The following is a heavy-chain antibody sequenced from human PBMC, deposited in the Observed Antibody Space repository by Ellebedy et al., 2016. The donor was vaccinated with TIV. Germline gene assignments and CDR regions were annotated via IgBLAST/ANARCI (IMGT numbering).Heavy chain of an antibody. J-gene: IGHJ5*02. D-gene: IGHD2-21*01. CDR1: GLTFSSHA. V-gene: IGHV3-23*01. CDR3: AKAMPRAYGDGDWFDP. CDR2: ISGSDGST. Sequence: GESLKISCAASGLTFSSHAMSWVRQAPGKGLQWVSGISGSDGSTYYADSVKGRFTISRDNSKSTLYLQMNSLRAEDTAIYYCAKAMPRAYGDGDWFDPWGQGTLVTVSS.